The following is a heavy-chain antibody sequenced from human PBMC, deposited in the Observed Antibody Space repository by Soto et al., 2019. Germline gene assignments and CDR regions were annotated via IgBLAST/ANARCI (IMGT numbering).Heavy chain of an antibody. V-gene: IGHV4-31*03. CDR3: ARLFNYYDSSGYAEYDFDH. J-gene: IGHJ4*02. CDR1: GASISSGGYY. CDR2: IYYSGSA. Sequence: QVQLQESGPGLVKPSQTLSLTCTVSGASISSGGYYWSWIRQHPGKGLEWIGYIYYSGSAYQNPTVKVRVTMSMDTSKIQFALKLTSVTAADTAVYYCARLFNYYDSSGYAEYDFDHWGQGTLVTVSS. D-gene: IGHD3-22*01.